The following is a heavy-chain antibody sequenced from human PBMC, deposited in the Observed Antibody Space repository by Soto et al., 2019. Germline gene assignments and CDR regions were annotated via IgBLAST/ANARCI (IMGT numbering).Heavy chain of an antibody. V-gene: IGHV1-69*02. D-gene: IGHD6-19*01. Sequence: QVQLVQSGAEVKKPGSSVKVSCKASGGTFSSYTISWVRQAPGQGLEWMGRIIPILGIANYAQKFQGRVTITADKPTSTAYMELSSLRSEDTAVYYCARGQGAVAGTPHAAFDIWGQGTMVTVSS. J-gene: IGHJ3*02. CDR3: ARGQGAVAGTPHAAFDI. CDR2: IIPILGIA. CDR1: GGTFSSYT.